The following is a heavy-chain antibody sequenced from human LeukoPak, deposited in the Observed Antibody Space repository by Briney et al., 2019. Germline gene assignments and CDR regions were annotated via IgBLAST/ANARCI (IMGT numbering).Heavy chain of an antibody. CDR2: INPNSGGT. CDR1: GYTFTGYY. J-gene: IGHJ6*02. V-gene: IGHV1-2*02. Sequence: ASVKASCKASGYTFTGYYMHWVRQAPGQGLEWMGWINPNSGGTNYAQKFQGRVTMTRDTSISTAYMELSRLRSDDTAVYYCARERMTTVTSYYYYYYGMDVWGQGTTVTVSS. CDR3: ARERMTTVTSYYYYYYGMDV. D-gene: IGHD4-17*01.